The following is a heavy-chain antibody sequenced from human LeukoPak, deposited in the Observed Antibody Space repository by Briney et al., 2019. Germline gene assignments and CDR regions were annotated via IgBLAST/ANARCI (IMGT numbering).Heavy chain of an antibody. D-gene: IGHD3-9*01. J-gene: IGHJ4*02. CDR1: GVSISSSEW. V-gene: IGHV4-4*02. CDR2: IHRDGRT. CDR3: GKTDIYFNPIDY. Sequence: PSETLSLTCAVSGVSISSSEWWIWVRQPPGQGLEWIGEIHRDGRTRYNPSLKSRVTMSMDYSKNQFSLSVTSVTAANTAIYYCGKTDIYFNPIDYWGPGSLVTVSS.